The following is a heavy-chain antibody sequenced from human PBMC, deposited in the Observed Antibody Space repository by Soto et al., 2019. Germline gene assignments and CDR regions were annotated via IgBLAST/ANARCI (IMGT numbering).Heavy chain of an antibody. CDR2: FYLGDSDT. V-gene: IGHV5-51*01. CDR1: DYSFTSYW. D-gene: IGHD3-10*01. Sequence: GGSLKIPCKGLDYSFTSYWLGGLGQMPGKGRKGMGFFYLGDSDTRYSPSFQGQVTISADKSISTAYLQWSSLKASDTAMYYCAGGGVRGVITRTRDYYGMDVWGQGTTVTVSS. CDR3: AGGGVRGVITRTRDYYGMDV. J-gene: IGHJ6*02.